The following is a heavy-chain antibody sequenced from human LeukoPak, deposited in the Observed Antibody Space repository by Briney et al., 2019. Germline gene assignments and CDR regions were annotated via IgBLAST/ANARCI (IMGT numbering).Heavy chain of an antibody. V-gene: IGHV3-23*01. CDR1: GFTFIIYA. D-gene: IGHD4-17*01. Sequence: GGSLRLSCATSGFTFIIYAMTWVRQAPGKGLGWVSTISGSGGSTYYTASVKGRFTISRDNSKNTLYLQMNRLRAEDTAVYYCAKESTVTPGNVNWFDTWGQGTLVTVSS. CDR3: AKESTVTPGNVNWFDT. J-gene: IGHJ5*02. CDR2: ISGSGGST.